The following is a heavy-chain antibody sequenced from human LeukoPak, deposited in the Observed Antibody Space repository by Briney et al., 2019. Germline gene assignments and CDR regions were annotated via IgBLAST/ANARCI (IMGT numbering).Heavy chain of an antibody. CDR1: GVSISYSNYY. CDR2: ILYSGST. D-gene: IGHD3-22*01. CDR3: ARPSNHYDTSGYRGFDP. J-gene: IGHJ5*02. Sequence: PSETLSLTCTVSGVSISYSNYYWGWIRQPPGKGLEWIGSILYSGSTYYNPSLKSRVTISVDTSKKQFSLKMSSVTAADTAVYYCARPSNHYDTSGYRGFDPWGQGTLVTISS. V-gene: IGHV4-39*01.